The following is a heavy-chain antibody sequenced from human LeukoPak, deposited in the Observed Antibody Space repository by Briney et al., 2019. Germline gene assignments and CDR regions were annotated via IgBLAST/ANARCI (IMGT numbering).Heavy chain of an antibody. Sequence: GESLKISCKGSGYSFTSYWIGWVHQMPGKGLEWMGIIYPGDSDTRYSPSFQGQVTISADKSISTAYLQWSSLKASDTAMYYCARGSSGYSSGWYMYYFDYWGQGTLVTVSS. CDR3: ARGSSGYSSGWYMYYFDY. D-gene: IGHD6-19*01. J-gene: IGHJ4*02. V-gene: IGHV5-51*07. CDR2: IYPGDSDT. CDR1: GYSFTSYW.